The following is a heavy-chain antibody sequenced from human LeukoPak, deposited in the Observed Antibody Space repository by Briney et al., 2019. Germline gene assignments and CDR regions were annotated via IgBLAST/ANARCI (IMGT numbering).Heavy chain of an antibody. D-gene: IGHD4-17*01. Sequence: SSETLSLTYTVSGDSMSDYFWTWIRQPPGKGLEWIGYAADSGSTNYNPSLKSRVTISADSSTNHFSLRLTSVTAADTAIYYCAAMTTVTMYSYFFDSWGQGTLLTVSS. J-gene: IGHJ4*02. CDR3: AAMTTVTMYSYFFDS. V-gene: IGHV4-59*01. CDR1: GDSMSDYF. CDR2: AADSGST.